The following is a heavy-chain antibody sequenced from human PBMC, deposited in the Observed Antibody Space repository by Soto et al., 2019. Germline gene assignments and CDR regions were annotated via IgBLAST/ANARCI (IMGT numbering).Heavy chain of an antibody. CDR3: ARDQHFRNWFVS. J-gene: IGHJ5*01. CDR1: GYTFSRYA. D-gene: IGHD6-13*01. V-gene: IGHV1-3*01. Sequence: ASVKVSCKASGYTFSRYAIHWVRQAPGQRLEWMGWINAGNGNTKYSQKFEGRVTLTTDTSANTVYMELSSLRFEDTALYYCARDQHFRNWFVSWGQGTLVTVSS. CDR2: INAGNGNT.